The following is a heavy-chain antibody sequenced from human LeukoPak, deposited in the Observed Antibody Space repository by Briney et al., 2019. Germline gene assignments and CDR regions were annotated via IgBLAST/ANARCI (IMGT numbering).Heavy chain of an antibody. Sequence: GGSLRLSCAASGFTFSDYYMSWIRQAPGKGLEWVSYISSSGSTIHYADSVEGRFTISRDNAKNSLYLQMDSLRAEDTAVYYCAKDATAVVGTVYMDVWGKGTTVTISS. V-gene: IGHV3-11*04. D-gene: IGHD6-13*01. CDR1: GFTFSDYY. J-gene: IGHJ6*03. CDR2: ISSSGSTI. CDR3: AKDATAVVGTVYMDV.